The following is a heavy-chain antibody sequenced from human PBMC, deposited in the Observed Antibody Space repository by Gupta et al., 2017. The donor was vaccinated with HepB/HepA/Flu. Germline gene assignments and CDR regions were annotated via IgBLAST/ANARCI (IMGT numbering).Heavy chain of an antibody. CDR3: AKDGLINYSGNYGYHYGMDV. CDR1: GFTFSSYG. CDR2: ISYAGGNK. D-gene: IGHD1-26*01. Sequence: QVQLVESGGAVVQPGRSLRLSCAASGFTFSSYGMHWVRQAPGKGLEWVAVISYAGGNKYYADSVKGRFTISRDNSKNTMYVQMNSLRAEDTAVYWCAKDGLINYSGNYGYHYGMDVWGQGTTVTVSS. J-gene: IGHJ6*02. V-gene: IGHV3-30*18.